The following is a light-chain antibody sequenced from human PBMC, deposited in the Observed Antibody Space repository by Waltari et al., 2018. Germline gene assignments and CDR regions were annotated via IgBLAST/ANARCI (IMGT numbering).Light chain of an antibody. CDR3: SSYAGTSTWV. CDR2: EGS. J-gene: IGLJ3*02. V-gene: IGLV2-23*01. Sequence: QSALTQPASVSGSPGQSITISCTGTSSDIWTYNLVSWYQQHPGKAPKLMIYEGSKRPSGVANRFSGSKSGNTASLTISGLQAEDEADYYCSSYAGTSTWVFGGGTKLTVL. CDR1: SSDIWTYNL.